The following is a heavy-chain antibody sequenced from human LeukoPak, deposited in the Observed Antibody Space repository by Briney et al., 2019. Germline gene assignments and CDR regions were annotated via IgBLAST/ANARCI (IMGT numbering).Heavy chain of an antibody. CDR3: ARGGGRVTGTTFDY. CDR1: GGTFSSYA. V-gene: IGHV1-69*04. Sequence: SVKVSCKASGGTFSSYAISWVRHAPGQGLEGMGRIIPILGIANYAQKFQGRVTITADKSTSTAYMELSSLRSEDTAVYYCARGGGRVTGTTFDYWGQGTLVTVSS. D-gene: IGHD1-20*01. CDR2: IIPILGIA. J-gene: IGHJ4*02.